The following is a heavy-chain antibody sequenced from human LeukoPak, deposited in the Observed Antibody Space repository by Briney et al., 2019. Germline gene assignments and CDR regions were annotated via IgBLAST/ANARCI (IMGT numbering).Heavy chain of an antibody. D-gene: IGHD1-1*01. Sequence: GGSLRLSCAASGFTFSNYGMHWVRQTPGKGLEWVALISSDGSKNIYADSVKGRFTISRDNSKNTVYLQMNSLRAEDTAVYYCVKGLVQTTMSYSVDYWGQGALVTVSS. CDR2: ISSDGSKN. CDR1: GFTFSNYG. J-gene: IGHJ4*02. CDR3: VKGLVQTTMSYSVDY. V-gene: IGHV3-30*18.